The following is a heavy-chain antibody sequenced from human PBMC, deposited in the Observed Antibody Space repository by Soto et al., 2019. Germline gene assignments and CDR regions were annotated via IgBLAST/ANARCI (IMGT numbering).Heavy chain of an antibody. CDR2: ISSSGSTI. Sequence: GGSLRLSFAASGLTSSSYEMNWVRQAPGKGLECVSYISSSGSTIYYADSVKGRFTISRDNAKNSLSLQMNSLRAEDTAVYYCAREGAVSRLYYFDYWGQGTLVTVPS. CDR1: GLTSSSYE. V-gene: IGHV3-48*03. CDR3: AREGAVSRLYYFDY. J-gene: IGHJ4*02. D-gene: IGHD6-19*01.